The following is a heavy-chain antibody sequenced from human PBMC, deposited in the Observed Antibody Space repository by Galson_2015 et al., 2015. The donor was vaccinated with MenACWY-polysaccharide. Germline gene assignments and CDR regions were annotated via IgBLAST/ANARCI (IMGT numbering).Heavy chain of an antibody. CDR1: GYTFINND. J-gene: IGHJ4*02. CDR2: MNSNSGNT. D-gene: IGHD3-22*01. V-gene: IGHV1-8*01. CDR3: ARGRVGQIDRYYFDY. Sequence: SVKVSCKASGYTFINNDINWVRQATGQGLEWMGWMNSNSGNTGYAQKFQGRVTMTRDTSISTAYMELSGLRSDDTAVYHCARGRVGQIDRYYFDYWGQGTLVSVSS.